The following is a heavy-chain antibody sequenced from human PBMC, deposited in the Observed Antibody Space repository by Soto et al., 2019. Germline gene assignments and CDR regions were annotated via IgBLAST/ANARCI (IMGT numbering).Heavy chain of an antibody. J-gene: IGHJ4*02. CDR3: GRALGSWADY. Sequence: EVQLVESGGGLVQPGGTLTVSCAAAGFTFSSSWMHWVRQAPGKGLVWVSRINSDGSTTTYADSVKGRFTIYRDNGKNTLYLEMTSLRAEDTGVYYCGRALGSWADYCGQGTLVTVSS. V-gene: IGHV3-74*01. D-gene: IGHD6-13*01. CDR2: INSDGSTT. CDR1: GFTFSSSW.